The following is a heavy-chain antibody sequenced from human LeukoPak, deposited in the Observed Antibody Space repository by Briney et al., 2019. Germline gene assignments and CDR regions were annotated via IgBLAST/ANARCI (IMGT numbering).Heavy chain of an antibody. CDR3: AKLTHLDTHSYYYGMDV. J-gene: IGHJ6*02. D-gene: IGHD4-23*01. CDR1: GGTFSSYT. CDR2: IIPIFGTA. Sequence: GASVKVSCKASGGTFSSYTISWVRQAPGQGLEWMGGIIPIFGTANYAQRFQGRVTTTADESTSTAYMELSSLRSEDTAVYYCAKLTHLDTHSYYYGMDVWGQGTTVTVSS. V-gene: IGHV1-69*13.